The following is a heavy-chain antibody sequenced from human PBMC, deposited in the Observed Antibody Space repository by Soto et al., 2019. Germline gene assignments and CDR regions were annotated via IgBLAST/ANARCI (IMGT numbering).Heavy chain of an antibody. Sequence: QVQLVQSGAEVKKPGASVKVSCKASGYTFTSYGISWVRQAPGQGLEWMGWISAYNGNTNYAQKLQGRVTMTTDTSTSTGYRELRSLRSDDTAVYYCARDRRFQENWFDPWGQGNLVTVSS. CDR3: ARDRRFQENWFDP. D-gene: IGHD6-6*01. CDR2: ISAYNGNT. J-gene: IGHJ5*02. CDR1: GYTFTSYG. V-gene: IGHV1-18*01.